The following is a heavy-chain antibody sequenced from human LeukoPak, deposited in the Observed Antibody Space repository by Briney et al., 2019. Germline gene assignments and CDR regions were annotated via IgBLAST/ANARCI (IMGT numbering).Heavy chain of an antibody. CDR3: ARGKKGYYDSSGYYWRRGLTFDP. CDR2: INHSGST. Sequence: PSETLSLTCAVYGGSFSGYYWSWIRQPPGKGLEWIGEINHSGSTNYNPSLKSRVTISVDTSKNQFSLKLRSVTAADTAVYYCARGKKGYYDSSGYYWRRGLTFDPWGQGILVSVSS. J-gene: IGHJ5*02. V-gene: IGHV4-34*01. CDR1: GGSFSGYY. D-gene: IGHD3-22*01.